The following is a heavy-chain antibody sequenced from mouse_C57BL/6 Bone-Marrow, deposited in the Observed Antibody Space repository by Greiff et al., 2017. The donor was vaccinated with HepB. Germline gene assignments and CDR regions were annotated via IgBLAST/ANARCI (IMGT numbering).Heavy chain of an antibody. CDR3: ARWGYGSSYWYFDV. V-gene: IGHV1-81*01. CDR1: GYTFTSYG. J-gene: IGHJ1*03. CDR2: IYPRSGNT. D-gene: IGHD1-1*01. Sequence: LQESGAELARPGASVKLSCKASGYTFTSYGISWVKQRTGQGLEWIGEIYPRSGNTYYNEKFKGKATLTADKSSSTAYMELRSLTSEDSAVYFCARWGYGSSYWYFDVWGTGTTVTVSS.